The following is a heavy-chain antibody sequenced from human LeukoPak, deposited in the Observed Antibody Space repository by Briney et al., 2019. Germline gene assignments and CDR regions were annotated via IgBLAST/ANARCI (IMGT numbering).Heavy chain of an antibody. J-gene: IGHJ4*02. V-gene: IGHV3-30*03. CDR1: GFTFSSYG. CDR3: AILAGPIDY. Sequence: GRSLRLSCAASGFTFSSYGMPWVRQAPGKGLEWVAVISYGGSNKYYADSVKGRFTISRDNSKNTLYLQMNSLRAEDTAVYYCAILAGPIDYWGQGTLVTVSS. CDR2: ISYGGSNK. D-gene: IGHD3-3*01.